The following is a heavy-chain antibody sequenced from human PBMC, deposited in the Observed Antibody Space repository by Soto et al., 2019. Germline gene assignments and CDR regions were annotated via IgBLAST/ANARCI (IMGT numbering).Heavy chain of an antibody. Sequence: QVQLVQSGAEVKKPGSSVKVSCKASGGTFSSYAISWVRQAPGQGLEWMGGINPIFGTANYAQKFQGRVTITADESTSTAYMELSSLRSEDTAVYYCARDGDYYDSSGYYYFDYWGQGTLVTVSS. V-gene: IGHV1-69*01. J-gene: IGHJ4*02. CDR3: ARDGDYYDSSGYYYFDY. CDR2: INPIFGTA. CDR1: GGTFSSYA. D-gene: IGHD3-22*01.